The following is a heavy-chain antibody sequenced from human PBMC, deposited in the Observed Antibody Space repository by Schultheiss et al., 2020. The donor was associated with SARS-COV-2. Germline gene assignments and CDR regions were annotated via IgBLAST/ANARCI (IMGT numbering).Heavy chain of an antibody. CDR3: ARTGVPFGSGYYPNWFDP. CDR1: GGSISRYY. J-gene: IGHJ5*02. V-gene: IGHV4-4*07. CDR2: IYTSGST. Sequence: SETLSLTCTVSGGSISRYYWSWIRQPAGKGLEWIGRIYTSGSTNYNPSLKSRATISADTSKKQFSLKLSSVTAADTAVYYCARTGVPFGSGYYPNWFDPWGQGTLVTVSS. D-gene: IGHD3-22*01.